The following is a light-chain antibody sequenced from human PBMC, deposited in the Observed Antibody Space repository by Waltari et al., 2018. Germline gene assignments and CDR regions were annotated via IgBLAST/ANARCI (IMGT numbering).Light chain of an antibody. CDR1: STDLASYNL. CDR3: CSYTGSSTSYG. CDR2: EAT. Sequence: QSALSQPAPVSVSPGQPLTIPCPGASTDLASYNLVAWYQHHPNRAPKLIIYEATKRPSGISHRFSGAKSGATASLRISGLQADDEADYYCCSYTGSSTSYGCGGGTKVTVL. J-gene: IGLJ1*01. V-gene: IGLV2-23*01.